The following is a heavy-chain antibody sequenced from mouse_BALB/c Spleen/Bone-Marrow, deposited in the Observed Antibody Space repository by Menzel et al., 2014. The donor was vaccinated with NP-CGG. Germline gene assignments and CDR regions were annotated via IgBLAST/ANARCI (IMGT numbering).Heavy chain of an antibody. CDR1: GYTFTSYW. CDR2: IYPGDGDT. J-gene: IGHJ4*01. V-gene: IGHV1-87*01. D-gene: IGHD2-14*01. Sequence: QVQLQQSGAELARPGASVKLSCKASGYTFTSYWMQWVKQRPGQGLEWIGAIYPGDGDTRFTQKFKGKATLTADKSSSTAYMQHSSLASEDSAVYYCARAKRYGEMDYWGQGASVTVSS. CDR3: ARAKRYGEMDY.